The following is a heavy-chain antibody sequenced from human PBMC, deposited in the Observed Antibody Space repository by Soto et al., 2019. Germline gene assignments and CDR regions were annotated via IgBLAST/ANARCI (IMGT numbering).Heavy chain of an antibody. J-gene: IGHJ3*02. Sequence: PGGSLRLSCAASGFTFSSYAMSWVRQAPGKGLEWVSAISGSGGSTYYADSVKGRFTISRDNSKNTLYLQMNSLRAEDTAVYYCAKVLYPSLPRRNAFDIWGQGTMVTVSS. V-gene: IGHV3-23*01. CDR3: AKVLYPSLPRRNAFDI. CDR2: ISGSGGST. CDR1: GFTFSSYA. D-gene: IGHD2-2*02.